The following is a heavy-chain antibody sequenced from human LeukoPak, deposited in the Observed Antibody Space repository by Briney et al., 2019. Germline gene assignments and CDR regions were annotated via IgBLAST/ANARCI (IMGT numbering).Heavy chain of an antibody. Sequence: TSGTLSLTCGVSGGSISGTNWWSWVRQPPGQGLEWIGEISLAGQTNYNPSPNGRVTMSLDKSSNQLSLNLTSVTAADTATYYCSRESGAFCPFGYWGQGTLVIVSS. V-gene: IGHV4-4*02. D-gene: IGHD1-26*01. CDR1: GGSISGTNW. J-gene: IGHJ4*02. CDR2: ISLAGQT. CDR3: SRESGAFCPFGY.